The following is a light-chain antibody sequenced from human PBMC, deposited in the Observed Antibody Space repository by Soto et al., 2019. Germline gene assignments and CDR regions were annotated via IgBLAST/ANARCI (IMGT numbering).Light chain of an antibody. CDR3: QPCHNLWT. J-gene: IGKJ1*01. CDR2: RAS. V-gene: IGKV3-15*01. Sequence: EIVMTQSPATLSVSPGERATLSCTASHYIYSNVAWFQQRPGQAPRLLIYRASTRATGTPARFSGSGSGTEFPPTSARLQYEDSARYYLQPCHNLWTFGQGTEVEIK. CDR1: HYIYSN.